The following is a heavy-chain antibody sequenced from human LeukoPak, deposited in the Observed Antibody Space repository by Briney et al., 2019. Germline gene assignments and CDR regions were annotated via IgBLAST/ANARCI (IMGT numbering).Heavy chain of an antibody. J-gene: IGHJ4*02. Sequence: PSETLSLTCTVSGGFISSGGYYWSGIRQHPGKGLEWIGYIYNSGSTYYNPSLKSRVSISVDTSKNQFSLKLSSVTAADTAVYYCARGGYGDYAFDYWGQGTLVTVSS. D-gene: IGHD4-17*01. CDR2: IYNSGST. CDR3: ARGGYGDYAFDY. V-gene: IGHV4-31*03. CDR1: GGFISSGGYY.